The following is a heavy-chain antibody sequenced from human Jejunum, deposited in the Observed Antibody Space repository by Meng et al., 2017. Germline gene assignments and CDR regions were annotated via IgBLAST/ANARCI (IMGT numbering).Heavy chain of an antibody. CDR1: GYTFIDHF. CDR3: ARQGRPGGGSGPTFDY. D-gene: IGHD3-10*01. Sequence: QVQLVPSGAEVETPGASVKVAWKLSGYTFIDHFMHWVRQAPGQGLAWMGRINPNSGDTDLAQKFLDRVTMTRDTSITTAYMELSSLTSDDTAVYFCARQGRPGGGSGPTFDYWGQGSLVTVSS. CDR2: INPNSGDT. J-gene: IGHJ4*02. V-gene: IGHV1-2*06.